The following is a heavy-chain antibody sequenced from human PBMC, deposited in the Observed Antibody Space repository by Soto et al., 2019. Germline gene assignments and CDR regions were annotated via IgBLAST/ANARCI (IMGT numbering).Heavy chain of an antibody. CDR3: ASYDTPRDQSYYYYGMDV. V-gene: IGHV1-69*06. CDR1: GGTFSSYA. D-gene: IGHD3-22*01. CDR2: IIPIFGTA. J-gene: IGHJ6*02. Sequence: QVQLVQSGAEVKKPGSSVKVSCKASGGTFSSYAISWVRQAPGQGLEWMGGIIPIFGTANYAQKFQGRVTITADKSTSTAYMELSSLRSEDKAVYYCASYDTPRDQSYYYYGMDVWGQGTTVTVSS.